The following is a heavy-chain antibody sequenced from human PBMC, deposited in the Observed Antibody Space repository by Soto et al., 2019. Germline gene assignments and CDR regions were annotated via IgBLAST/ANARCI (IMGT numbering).Heavy chain of an antibody. V-gene: IGHV1-18*04. CDR1: GYSFTSYG. D-gene: IGHD6-25*01. CDR3: VRDPQRNDY. Sequence: QVQLVQSGPEVKKPGASVKVSCKASGYSFTSYGVSWVRQAPGQGLEWMGWISANSGNTDYAQKFRGRVTMTTETSTRAAYMDLRRLRSDDTAVYYCVRDPQRNDYWGQGTLVNVSS. J-gene: IGHJ4*02. CDR2: ISANSGNT.